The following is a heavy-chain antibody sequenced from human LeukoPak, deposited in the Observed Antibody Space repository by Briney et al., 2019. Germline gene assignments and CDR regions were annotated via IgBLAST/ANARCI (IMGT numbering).Heavy chain of an antibody. Sequence: SVKVSCKASGGTFSSYAISWVRQAPGKGLEWMGGIIPIFGTANYAQKFQGRVTITTDESTSTAYMELSSLRSEDTAVYYCATAWWLGYCSGGSCYLGRYWGQGTLVTVPS. CDR1: GGTFSSYA. CDR2: IIPIFGTA. J-gene: IGHJ4*02. V-gene: IGHV1-69*05. CDR3: ATAWWLGYCSGGSCYLGRY. D-gene: IGHD2-15*01.